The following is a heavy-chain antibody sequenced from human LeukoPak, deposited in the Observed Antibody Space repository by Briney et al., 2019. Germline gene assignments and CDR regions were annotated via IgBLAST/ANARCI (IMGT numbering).Heavy chain of an antibody. D-gene: IGHD1-26*01. CDR3: ARDFSYSGSDI. CDR2: IYSGGST. CDR1: GLTVSSNY. J-gene: IGHJ3*02. V-gene: IGHV3-53*01. Sequence: PGGSLRLSCAASGLTVSSNYMSWVRQAPGKGLEWVSVIYSGGSTYYADSVKGRFTIARDNSKNTLYLQMNSLRAKDTAVYYCARDFSYSGSDIWGQGTMVTVSS.